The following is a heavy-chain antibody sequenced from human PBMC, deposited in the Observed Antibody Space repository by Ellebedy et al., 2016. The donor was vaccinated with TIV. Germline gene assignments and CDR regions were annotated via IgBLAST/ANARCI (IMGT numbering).Heavy chain of an antibody. CDR1: GGSLSGYY. D-gene: IGHD2-21*02. J-gene: IGHJ4*02. CDR2: INHSGST. CDR3: SRGVTDQN. V-gene: IGHV4-34*01. Sequence: SQTLSLTCAAYGGSLSGYYWSWIRQPPGKGLEWIGEINHSGSTNYNSSLKSRVTISLDTSKNQFSLKLSSVTAADTAVYYCSRGVTDQNWGQGILVTVSS.